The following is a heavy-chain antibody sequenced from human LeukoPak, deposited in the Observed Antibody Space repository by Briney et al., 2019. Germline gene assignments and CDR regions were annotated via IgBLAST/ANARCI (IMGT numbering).Heavy chain of an antibody. CDR2: IRSSSSYI. CDR1: GLICSSYS. V-gene: IGHV3-21*01. D-gene: IGHD2-2*01. Sequence: GGSLTLSCAASGLICSSYSMNCVRHAPEKGLEWVLSIRSSSSYIYYEDSMKGRFSITRDNAKNSLYLQMNRLRAEDTAVYYCAREGCSSTSCYPDYWGQGTLVTVSS. CDR3: AREGCSSTSCYPDY. J-gene: IGHJ4*02.